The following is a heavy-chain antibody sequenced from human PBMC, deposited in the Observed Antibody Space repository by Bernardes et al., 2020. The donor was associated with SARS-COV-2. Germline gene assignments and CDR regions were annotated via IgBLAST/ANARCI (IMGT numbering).Heavy chain of an antibody. Sequence: ASVKVSCRASGYTFTAYYIHWLRQAPGQGLEWMGWINPNGGGANYAQSFLGRVNITRDTSSGTAYMELGGLRFDDSAIYYCARDTYRCLWWRLALWGRGTLITVSS. CDR3: ARDTYRCLWWRLAL. V-gene: IGHV1-2*02. CDR2: INPNGGGA. D-gene: IGHD2-21*02. CDR1: GYTFTAYY. J-gene: IGHJ4*02.